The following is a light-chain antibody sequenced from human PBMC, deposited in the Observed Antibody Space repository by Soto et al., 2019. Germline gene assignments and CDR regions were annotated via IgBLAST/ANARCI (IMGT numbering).Light chain of an antibody. Sequence: DIQLTQSPSFLSASVGDRVTITCRASQGINIFLAWFQQKPGKAPNLLINKASSLQSEVPSRFSGSGSGTEFTLTITSLQPDDFGVYYCQQYKGSSAFGQGTKVDIK. CDR1: QGINIF. V-gene: IGKV1-9*01. CDR3: QQYKGSSA. J-gene: IGKJ1*01. CDR2: KAS.